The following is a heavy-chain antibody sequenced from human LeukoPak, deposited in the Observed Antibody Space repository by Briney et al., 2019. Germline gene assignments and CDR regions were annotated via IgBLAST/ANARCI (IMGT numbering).Heavy chain of an antibody. CDR2: ISASGGSI. V-gene: IGHV3-23*01. CDR3: AIEYYYHMDV. CDR1: GFTFTSNA. J-gene: IGHJ6*03. Sequence: GGSLRLSCAASGFTFTSNAVSWVRQAPGKGLEWVSTISASGGSIYYAGSVKGRFTISRDISKNTLYLQMNSLRAEDTAVYHCAIEYYYHMDVWGKGTTVTVSS.